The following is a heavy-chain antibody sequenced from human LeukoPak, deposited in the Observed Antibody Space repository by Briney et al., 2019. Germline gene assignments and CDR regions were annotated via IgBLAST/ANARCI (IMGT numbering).Heavy chain of an antibody. CDR3: VREMQSLDT. V-gene: IGHV4-30-4*02. J-gene: IGHJ5*02. CDR2: IYYSGST. Sequence: PSETLSLTCTVSGGSISSGDYYWSWIRQPPGKGLEWIGYIYYSGSTYYNPSLKSRVTISVDTSKNQFSLKLTSVTAADTAVYYCVREMQSLDTWGQGTLVTVSS. CDR1: GGSISSGDYY.